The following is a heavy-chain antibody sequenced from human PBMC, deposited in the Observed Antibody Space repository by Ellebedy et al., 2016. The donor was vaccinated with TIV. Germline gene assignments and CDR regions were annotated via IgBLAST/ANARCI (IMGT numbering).Heavy chain of an antibody. CDR1: GFTVSSVY. V-gene: IGHV3-66*01. D-gene: IGHD3-10*01. Sequence: GESLKISCAASGFTVSSVYVSWVRQAPGKGLEWLSVIYSDAATYYADSVKGRLTISRDNSKNTLYLQMNSLRAEDTAVYYCARGFRFGMDVWGQGTTVTVSS. J-gene: IGHJ6*02. CDR2: IYSDAAT. CDR3: ARGFRFGMDV.